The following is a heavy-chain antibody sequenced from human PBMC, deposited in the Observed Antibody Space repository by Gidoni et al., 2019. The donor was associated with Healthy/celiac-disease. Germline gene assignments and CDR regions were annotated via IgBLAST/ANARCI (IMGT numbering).Heavy chain of an antibody. Sequence: EVQLVESGGGLNQPGGSLRLSCAASGFTCRSNYMSWVRQAPGKGLEWVSVIYSGGSTSSAYSVNGRFTISRDNSKNTLYLQMTSLRAEDTAVYYCARDDAMCFARDSSGYPADWGQGTLVTVSS. CDR1: GFTCRSNY. CDR2: IYSGGST. CDR3: ARDDAMCFARDSSGYPAD. D-gene: IGHD3-22*01. V-gene: IGHV3-53*01. J-gene: IGHJ4*02.